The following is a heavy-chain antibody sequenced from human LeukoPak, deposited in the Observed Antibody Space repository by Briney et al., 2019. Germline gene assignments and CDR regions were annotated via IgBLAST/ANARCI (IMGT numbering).Heavy chain of an antibody. Sequence: GGSLRLSCAASGVTLSPYGMHWVRQAPGKGLEWVAVISYDGGNKYYADSVKGRFTISRDNSKNTLYLQMNRLTAEDTTVFYCAKDRHGYTTHGAFDYWGQGTLVTVSS. CDR1: GVTLSPYG. D-gene: IGHD5-24*01. J-gene: IGHJ4*02. CDR2: ISYDGGNK. V-gene: IGHV3-30*18. CDR3: AKDRHGYTTHGAFDY.